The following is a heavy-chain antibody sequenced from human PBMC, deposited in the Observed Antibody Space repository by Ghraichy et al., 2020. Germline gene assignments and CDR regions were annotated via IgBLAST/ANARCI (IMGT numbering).Heavy chain of an antibody. D-gene: IGHD2-2*01. CDR3: ARGRCSSTSCPMGYYYYGMDV. V-gene: IGHV4-34*01. Sequence: SETLSLTCAVYGGSFSGYYWSWIRQPPGKGLEWIGEINHSGSTNYNPSLKSRVTISIDTSKNQFSLKLSSVTAADTAVYYCARGRCSSTSCPMGYYYYGMDVWGQGTTVTVSS. CDR2: INHSGST. J-gene: IGHJ6*02. CDR1: GGSFSGYY.